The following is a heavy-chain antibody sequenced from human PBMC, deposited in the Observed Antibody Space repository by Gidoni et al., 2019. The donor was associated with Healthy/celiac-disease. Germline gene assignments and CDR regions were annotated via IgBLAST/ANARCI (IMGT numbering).Heavy chain of an antibody. CDR1: GFTFSSYG. Sequence: QVQLVESGGGVVQPGRSLRLSCAASGFTFSSYGMHWVRQAPGKGLEWVAVIWYDGSNKYYADSVKGRFTISRDNSKNTLYLQMNSLRAEDTAVYYCARGDDFWSGYPYYYYGMDVWGQGTTVTVSS. CDR2: IWYDGSNK. CDR3: ARGDDFWSGYPYYYYGMDV. J-gene: IGHJ6*02. D-gene: IGHD3-3*01. V-gene: IGHV3-33*01.